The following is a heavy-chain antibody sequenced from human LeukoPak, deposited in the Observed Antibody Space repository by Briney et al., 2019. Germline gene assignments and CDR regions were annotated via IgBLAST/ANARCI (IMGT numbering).Heavy chain of an antibody. CDR2: IYYSGST. CDR1: GGSISSSSYY. Sequence: SETLSLTCTVSGGSISSSSYYWGWIRQPPGKGLEWIGSIYYSGSTYYNPSLKSRVTISVDTSKNQFSLKLSSVTAADTAVYYCGYDFWSGPFDYWGQGTLVTVSS. CDR3: GYDFWSGPFDY. V-gene: IGHV4-39*01. J-gene: IGHJ4*02. D-gene: IGHD3-3*01.